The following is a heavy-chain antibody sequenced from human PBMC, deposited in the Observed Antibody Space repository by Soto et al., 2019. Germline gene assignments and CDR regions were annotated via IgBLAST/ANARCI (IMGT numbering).Heavy chain of an antibody. D-gene: IGHD2-2*03. CDR2: MWYDGSNE. Sequence: GGALRLSCVMSGFTFSDDAMHWGRQAPGKGLEWVAVMWYDGSNEFYADSVKGRFTISRDNSKNTLYLQMHSLRTDDTAVYYCGRDRRARVWIAGIDYWGQGTRVTVSS. CDR3: GRDRRARVWIAGIDY. V-gene: IGHV3-33*01. J-gene: IGHJ4*02. CDR1: GFTFSDDA.